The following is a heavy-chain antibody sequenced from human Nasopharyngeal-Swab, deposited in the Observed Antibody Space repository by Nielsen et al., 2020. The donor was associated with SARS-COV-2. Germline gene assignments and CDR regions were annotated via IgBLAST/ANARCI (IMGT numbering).Heavy chain of an antibody. CDR3: VKEGSDFDY. J-gene: IGHJ4*02. CDR2: ISYDGSNK. Sequence: GGFLRLSCAASGFTFSSYAMHWVRQAPGKGLEWVAVISYDGSNKYYADSVKGRFTISRDNSKNTLYLQMNSLRAEDTAVYYCVKEGSDFDYWGQGTLVTVSS. V-gene: IGHV3-30*04. D-gene: IGHD2-15*01. CDR1: GFTFSSYA.